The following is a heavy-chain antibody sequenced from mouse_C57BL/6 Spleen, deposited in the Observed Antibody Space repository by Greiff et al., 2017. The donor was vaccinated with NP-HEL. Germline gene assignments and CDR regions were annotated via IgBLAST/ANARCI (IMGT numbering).Heavy chain of an antibody. D-gene: IGHD3-2*02. CDR1: GYTFTSYW. Sequence: QVQLQQPGAELVKPGASVKLSCKASGYTFTSYWMQWVKQRPGQGLEWIGEIDPSDSSTNYNQKFKGKATLTVDTSSSTAYMQLSSLTSEDSAVYYGARTGTAQATRGAMDYWGQGTSVTVSS. CDR3: ARTGTAQATRGAMDY. J-gene: IGHJ4*01. CDR2: IDPSDSST. V-gene: IGHV1-50*01.